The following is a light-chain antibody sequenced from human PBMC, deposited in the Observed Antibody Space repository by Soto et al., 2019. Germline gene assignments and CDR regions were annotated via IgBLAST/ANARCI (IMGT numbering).Light chain of an antibody. V-gene: IGKV3-11*01. CDR2: DTS. CDR1: QAVSNS. CDR3: KHRGNWPPPP. Sequence: EIVLTQSPATLSLSPGERATLSCRASQAVSNSLAWYRQKPGQAPRLLIYDTSKRATGIPARFSGSGSGTDFTLTISTLGPENFAVFFCKHRGNWPPPPFGGGTKGE. J-gene: IGKJ4*01.